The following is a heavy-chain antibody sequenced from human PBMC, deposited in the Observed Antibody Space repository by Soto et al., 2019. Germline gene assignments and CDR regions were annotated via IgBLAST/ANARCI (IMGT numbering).Heavy chain of an antibody. D-gene: IGHD2-15*01. V-gene: IGHV1-8*01. CDR2: MNPRSANT. CDR3: ARDLGGWPDY. CDR1: RYTFISYD. J-gene: IGHJ4*02. Sequence: ASVKVSCKASRYTFISYDINWVRQATGQGLEWMGWMNPRSANTGYAQNFQGRVTITRDTSMSTAYMELSSLRSEDTAVYYCARDLGGWPDYWGQGTLVTVSS.